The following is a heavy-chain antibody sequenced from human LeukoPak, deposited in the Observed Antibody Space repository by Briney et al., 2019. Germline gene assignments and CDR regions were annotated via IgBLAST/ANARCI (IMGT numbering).Heavy chain of an antibody. D-gene: IGHD3-16*01. V-gene: IGHV1-69*13. CDR1: GGTFSSDA. Sequence: SVKGSCKASGGTFSSDAISWVRHAPGQGLEWMGGIIPIFVTANYAQKFQGRVTITADESTSTAYTELSRLRSEATAVYYSGTVWGCHDGYFDYWGQGTLVTVSS. CDR2: IIPIFVTA. J-gene: IGHJ4*02. CDR3: GTVWGCHDGYFDY.